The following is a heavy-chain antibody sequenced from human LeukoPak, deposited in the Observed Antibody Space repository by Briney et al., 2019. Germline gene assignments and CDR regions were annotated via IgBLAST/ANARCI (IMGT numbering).Heavy chain of an antibody. V-gene: IGHV4-39*01. CDR3: ATLLNIIAAAGTGGTQNWFDP. CDR2: IYYSGST. J-gene: IGHJ5*02. Sequence: PSETLSLTCTVSGGSISSSSYYWGWIRQPPGKGLEWIGSIYYSGSTYYNPSLKSRVTISVDTSKNQFSLKLSSVTAADTAVYYCATLLNIIAAAGTGGTQNWFDPWGQGTLVTVSS. D-gene: IGHD6-13*01. CDR1: GGSISSSSYY.